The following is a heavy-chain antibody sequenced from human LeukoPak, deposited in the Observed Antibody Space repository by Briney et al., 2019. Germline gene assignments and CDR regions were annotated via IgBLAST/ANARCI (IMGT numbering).Heavy chain of an antibody. D-gene: IGHD6-6*01. CDR2: INPNSGGT. CDR1: GYTFTGYY. Sequence: ASVKVSCKASGYTFTGYYMHWVRQAPGQGLEWMGWINPNSGGTNYAQKFQGRVTMTRDTASSTAYMELSRLRSDDTAVYYCPRGSRSGGYYYYYYYMDVWGKGTTVTVSS. CDR3: PRGSRSGGYYYYYYYMDV. V-gene: IGHV1-2*02. J-gene: IGHJ6*03.